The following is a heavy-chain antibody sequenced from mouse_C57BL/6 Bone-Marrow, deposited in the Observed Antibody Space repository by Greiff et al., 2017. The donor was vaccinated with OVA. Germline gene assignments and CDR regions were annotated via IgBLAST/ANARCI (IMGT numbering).Heavy chain of an antibody. V-gene: IGHV5-16*01. Sequence: EVKVVESEGGLVQPGSSMKLSCTASGFTFSDYYMAWVRQVPEKGLEWVANINYDGSSTYYLDSLKSRFIISRDNAKNILYLQMSSLKSEDTATYYCARDNYYGSSSHWYFDVWGTGTTVTVSS. CDR2: INYDGSST. D-gene: IGHD1-1*01. CDR1: GFTFSDYY. CDR3: ARDNYYGSSSHWYFDV. J-gene: IGHJ1*03.